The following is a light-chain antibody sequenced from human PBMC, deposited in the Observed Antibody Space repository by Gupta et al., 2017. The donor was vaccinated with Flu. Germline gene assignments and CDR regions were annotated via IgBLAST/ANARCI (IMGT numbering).Light chain of an antibody. CDR3: HQIYSTLSLT. V-gene: IGKV1-39*01. Sequence: DIQMTQSPSSMSASVGDRVTITCRSSHTISSYLNWYQQKPGKAPKLLIYAASNLQSGVPSRFIGCGSGTDFPLTISSLQPDYFATYYFHQIYSTLSLTFGQGPRLEIQ. CDR2: AAS. J-gene: IGKJ5*01. CDR1: HTISSY.